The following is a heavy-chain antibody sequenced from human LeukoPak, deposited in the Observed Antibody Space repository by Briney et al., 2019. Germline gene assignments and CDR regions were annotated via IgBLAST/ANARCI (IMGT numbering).Heavy chain of an antibody. Sequence: GGSLRLSCAASGFTFSNYWMTWVRQAPGKGLEWVSYISSSGSTIYYADSVKGRFTISRDNAKNSLYLQMNSLRAEDTAVYYCARWYGSGLGTFDYWGQGTLVTVSS. CDR2: ISSSGSTI. CDR1: GFTFSNYW. J-gene: IGHJ4*02. CDR3: ARWYGSGLGTFDY. V-gene: IGHV3-11*01. D-gene: IGHD3-10*01.